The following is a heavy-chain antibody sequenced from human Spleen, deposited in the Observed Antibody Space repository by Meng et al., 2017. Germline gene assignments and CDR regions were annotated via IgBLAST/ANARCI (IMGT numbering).Heavy chain of an antibody. V-gene: IGHV1-2*02. CDR1: GGTFSSDA. J-gene: IGHJ4*02. Sequence: ASVKVSCKASGGTFSSDAMSWVRQAPGQGLEWMGGINPKSGDTHYAQRFQGRVTMTGDTSISTAYMELSGLRSDDTAMYYCARDEDISAAGKLFGDYWGQGTLVTVSS. D-gene: IGHD6-13*01. CDR2: INPKSGDT. CDR3: ARDEDISAAGKLFGDY.